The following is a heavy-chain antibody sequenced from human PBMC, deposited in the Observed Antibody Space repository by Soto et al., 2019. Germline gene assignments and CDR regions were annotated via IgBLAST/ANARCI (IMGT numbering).Heavy chain of an antibody. V-gene: IGHV3-15*01. CDR2: VRSKADGGTT. Sequence: PGGSLRLSCAASGFTFANAWMSWVRQAPGKGLEWVGRVRSKADGGTTDYAAPVKGRFTISRDDSENTLYLQMSSLKIDDTAVYYCRRDWDYPVLWGQGTLVTVSS. D-gene: IGHD1-7*01. CDR1: GFTFANAW. J-gene: IGHJ4*02. CDR3: RRDWDYPVL.